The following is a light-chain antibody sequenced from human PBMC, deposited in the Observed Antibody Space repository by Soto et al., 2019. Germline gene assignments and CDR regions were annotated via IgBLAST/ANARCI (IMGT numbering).Light chain of an antibody. CDR1: QSVSSN. CDR2: VAS. V-gene: IGKV3D-15*01. Sequence: EIVMTQSPATLSVSPGERATLSCRASQSVSSNLAWYQQKPGQAPRLLIYVASTRATGIPARFSGSRSGTEFTLTISSLQSEDFAVYYCQQYNNWPTFGQGTKLEIK. J-gene: IGKJ2*01. CDR3: QQYNNWPT.